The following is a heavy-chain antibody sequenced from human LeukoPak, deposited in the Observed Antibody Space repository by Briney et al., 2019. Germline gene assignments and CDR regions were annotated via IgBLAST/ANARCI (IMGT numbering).Heavy chain of an antibody. V-gene: IGHV4-39*01. CDR2: INHSGST. CDR1: GGSISSSSYY. D-gene: IGHD3-22*01. Sequence: SETLSLTCTVSGGSISSSSYYWGWIRQPPGKGLEWIGEINHSGSTNYNPSLKSQVTISVDTSKNQFSLKLSSVTAADTAVYYCASSPFKYYYDSSGYYAFDYWGQGTLVTVSS. J-gene: IGHJ4*02. CDR3: ASSPFKYYYDSSGYYAFDY.